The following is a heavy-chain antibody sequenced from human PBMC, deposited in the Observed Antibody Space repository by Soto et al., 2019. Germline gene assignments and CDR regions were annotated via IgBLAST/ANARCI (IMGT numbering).Heavy chain of an antibody. CDR1: GGSISSSSYY. CDR2: IYYSGST. CDR3: ARLGLERRGGDY. Sequence: SETLSLTCTVSGGSISSSSYYWGWIRQPPGKGLEWIGSIYYSGSTYYNPSLKSRVTISVDTSKNQFSLKLSSVTAADTAVYYCARLGLERRGGDYWGQGTLVTVSS. D-gene: IGHD1-1*01. V-gene: IGHV4-39*01. J-gene: IGHJ4*02.